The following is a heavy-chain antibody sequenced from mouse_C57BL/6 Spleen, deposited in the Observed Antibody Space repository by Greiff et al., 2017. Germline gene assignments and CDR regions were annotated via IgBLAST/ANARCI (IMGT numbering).Heavy chain of an antibody. CDR1: GYAFSSYW. D-gene: IGHD3-2*02. CDR2: IYPGDGDT. CDR3: ARMETAQVLFSY. Sequence: VQLQESGAELVKPGASVKISCKASGYAFSSYWMNWVKQRPGKGLEWIGQIYPGDGDTNYNGKFKGKATLTADKSSSTAYMQLSSLTSEYSAVYFCARMETAQVLFSYWGQGTLVTVSA. V-gene: IGHV1-80*01. J-gene: IGHJ3*01.